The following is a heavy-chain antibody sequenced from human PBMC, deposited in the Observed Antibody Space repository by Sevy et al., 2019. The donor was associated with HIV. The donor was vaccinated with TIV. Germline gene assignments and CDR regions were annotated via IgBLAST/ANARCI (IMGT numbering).Heavy chain of an antibody. J-gene: IGHJ4*02. CDR1: GFTFDSYA. D-gene: IGHD5-18*01. CDR2: MYSDGST. V-gene: IGHV3-66*01. Sequence: GGSLRLSCAASGFTFDSYAMTWVRQAPGKGLEWVSVMYSDGSTYHADSVKGRFTISRDNSKNTLYLQMNSLRVEDTAVYYCARGKSGYGYGLDYWGQGTLVTVSS. CDR3: ARGKSGYGYGLDY.